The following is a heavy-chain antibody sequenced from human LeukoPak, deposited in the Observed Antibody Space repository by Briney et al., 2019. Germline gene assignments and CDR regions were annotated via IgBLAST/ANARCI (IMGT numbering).Heavy chain of an antibody. CDR3: AKDLVVGAMY. CDR1: GFTFTNYA. V-gene: IGHV3-23*01. CDR2: VGGGGDNT. D-gene: IGHD2-15*01. Sequence: GGSLRLSCAASGFTFTNYAMSWVRQAPGKGLEWVSLVGGGGDNTFYADSVKGRFIISRDNSKNTLYLQINSLRVEDTAVYYCAKDLVVGAMYWGQGTLVTVSS. J-gene: IGHJ4*02.